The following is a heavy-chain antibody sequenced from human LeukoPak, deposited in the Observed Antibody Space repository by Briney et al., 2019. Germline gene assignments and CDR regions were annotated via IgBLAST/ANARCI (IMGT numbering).Heavy chain of an antibody. D-gene: IGHD4-11*01. CDR1: GFTFSNYG. J-gene: IGHJ6*03. Sequence: PGGSLRLSCAASGFTFSNYGMHWVRQAPGKGLEWVAFIRYDGSNKYCADSVKGRFTVPRDNTKNTLYLQMNSLRAEDTAAYYCAKEKNDYSDYSYMDVWGKGTTVTVSS. CDR3: AKEKNDYSDYSYMDV. V-gene: IGHV3-30*02. CDR2: IRYDGSNK.